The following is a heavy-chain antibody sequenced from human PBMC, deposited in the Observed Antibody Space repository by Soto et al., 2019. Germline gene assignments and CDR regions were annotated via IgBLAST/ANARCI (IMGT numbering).Heavy chain of an antibody. CDR2: ISLYSDGT. CDR1: GYTFSNYG. CDR3: ARVVPGAEAWFGP. J-gene: IGHJ5*02. V-gene: IGHV1-18*01. Sequence: ASVKVSFKTSGYTFSNYGITWLRQAPGQPLEWLGWISLYSDGTNYAQKFQGRVSMTTDTSTTTAYMELRSLRSDDTAVHYCARVVPGAEAWFGPWGQGTLVTVSS. D-gene: IGHD2-2*01.